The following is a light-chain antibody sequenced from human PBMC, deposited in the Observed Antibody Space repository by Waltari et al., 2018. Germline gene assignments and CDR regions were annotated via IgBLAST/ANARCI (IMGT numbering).Light chain of an antibody. Sequence: QSALTQPRSMSGSPGQSVAISCTGTSSDVGGYNFVSWYQQHPDKAPKLIIYDVNKRPSGVPDRFSGSKSGNTASLTISGLQAEDEAHYYCWSYVGGNTYWVFGGGTKLTDL. V-gene: IGLV2-11*01. CDR3: WSYVGGNTYWV. CDR1: SSDVGGYNF. CDR2: DVN. J-gene: IGLJ3*02.